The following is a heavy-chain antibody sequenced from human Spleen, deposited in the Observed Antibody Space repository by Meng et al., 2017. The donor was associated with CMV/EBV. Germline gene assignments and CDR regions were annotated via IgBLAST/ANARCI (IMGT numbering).Heavy chain of an antibody. V-gene: IGHV3-23*01. CDR2: ITGSASST. D-gene: IGHD2-2*01. CDR3: AKGGRAVSAAIGGWFDP. CDR1: GFMFRSHA. J-gene: IGHJ5*02. Sequence: GGSLRLSCAASGFMFRSHAMNWVRQTPGKGLEWVSAITGSASSTYYTDSVQGRFTISRDNSKNTLYLEMNSLRAEDTAVYYCAKGGRAVSAAIGGWFDPWGQGTLVTVSS.